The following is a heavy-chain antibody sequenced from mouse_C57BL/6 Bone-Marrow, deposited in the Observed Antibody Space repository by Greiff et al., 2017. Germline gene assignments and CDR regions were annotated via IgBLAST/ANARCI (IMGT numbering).Heavy chain of an antibody. V-gene: IGHV1-75*01. D-gene: IGHD1-1*01. CDR1: GYTFTDYY. CDR3: ARGPTTVVARRAMDY. J-gene: IGHJ4*01. CDR2: IFPGSGST. Sequence: VQLQQSGPELVKPGASVKISCKASGYTFTDYYINWVKQRPGQGLEWIGWIFPGSGSTYYNEKFKGKATLTVDKSSSTAYMLLSSLTSEDSAVYFCARGPTTVVARRAMDYWGQGTSVTVSS.